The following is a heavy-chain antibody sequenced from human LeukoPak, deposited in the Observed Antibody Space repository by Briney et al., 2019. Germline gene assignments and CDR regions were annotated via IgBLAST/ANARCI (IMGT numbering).Heavy chain of an antibody. CDR3: ARHGPPDVYCSSTSCYIFDY. CDR2: IYRSGST. V-gene: IGHV4-39*01. CDR1: GGSISSNNYY. J-gene: IGHJ4*02. D-gene: IGHD2-2*01. Sequence: SGTLSLSCTVSGGSISSNNYYWGWIRQPPGKGLEWIGSIYRSGSTYYNPSLKSRVTISVDTSTNQFSLKLSSVTAADTAVYYCARHGPPDVYCSSTSCYIFDYWGQGTLVTVSS.